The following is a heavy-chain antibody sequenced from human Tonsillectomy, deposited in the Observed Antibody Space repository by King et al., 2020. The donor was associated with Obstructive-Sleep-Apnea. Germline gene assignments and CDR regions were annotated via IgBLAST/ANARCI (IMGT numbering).Heavy chain of an antibody. J-gene: IGHJ5*02. D-gene: IGHD1-26*01. Sequence: VQLQESGPGLVKPSQTLSLTCTVSGDSLSSISYYWTWIRQHPGKGLEWVGYISSSGNTYYNPSLKSRVTISIDTSENQFALNLKSVTAADTAVYYCARAPAIVSLTRFDPWGQGTLVTVSS. CDR1: GDSLSSISYY. CDR3: ARAPAIVSLTRFDP. CDR2: ISSSGNT. V-gene: IGHV4-31*03.